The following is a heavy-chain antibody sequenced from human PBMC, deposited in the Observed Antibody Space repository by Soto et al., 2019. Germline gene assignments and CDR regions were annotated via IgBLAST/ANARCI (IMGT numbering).Heavy chain of an antibody. CDR3: AKGGVGSGWYYYYGMDV. D-gene: IGHD6-19*01. J-gene: IGHJ6*02. CDR2: ISGSGGST. CDR1: GFTFSSYA. V-gene: IGHV3-23*01. Sequence: EVQLLESGGGLVQPGGSLRLSCAASGFTFSSYAMSWFRQAPGKGLEWVSAISGSGGSTYYADSVKGRFTISRDNSKNTLYLQMNSLRAEDTAVYYCAKGGVGSGWYYYYGMDVWGQGTTVTVSS.